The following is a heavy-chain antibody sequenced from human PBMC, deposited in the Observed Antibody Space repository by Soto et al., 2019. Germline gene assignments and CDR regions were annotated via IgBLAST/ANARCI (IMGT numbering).Heavy chain of an antibody. J-gene: IGHJ4*02. CDR3: AKDRDPDYDFWSGFFDY. CDR1: GFTFSSYA. V-gene: IGHV3-23*01. CDR2: ISGSGGST. D-gene: IGHD3-3*01. Sequence: EVQLLESGGGLVQPGGSLRLSCAASGFTFSSYAMSWVRQAPGKGLEWVSAISGSGGSTYYADSVKGRFTISRDNSKNTLYLQMNSLRAEDMAVYYCAKDRDPDYDFWSGFFDYWGQGTLVTVSS.